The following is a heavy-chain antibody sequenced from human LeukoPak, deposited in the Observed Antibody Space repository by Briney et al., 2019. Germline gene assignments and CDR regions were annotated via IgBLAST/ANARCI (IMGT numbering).Heavy chain of an antibody. CDR1: GFTFSSYA. D-gene: IGHD3-22*01. J-gene: IGHJ4*02. CDR3: ARDIDYYDSRRFYY. V-gene: IGHV3-30*04. Sequence: GGSLRLSCAASGFTFSSYAMHWVRQAPGKGLEWVAVISYDGSNKYYADSVKGRFTISRDNSKNTLYLQMNSLRADDTAVYYCARDIDYYDSRRFYYWGQGTLVTVSS. CDR2: ISYDGSNK.